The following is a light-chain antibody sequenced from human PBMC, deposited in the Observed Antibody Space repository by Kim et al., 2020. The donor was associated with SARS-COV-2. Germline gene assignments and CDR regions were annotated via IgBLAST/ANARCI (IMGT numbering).Light chain of an antibody. CDR3: HEYGMTPPYT. V-gene: IGKV3-20*01. J-gene: IGKJ2*01. CDR1: PSGCRHC. CDR2: SGS. Sequence: SQGERATLSCRTSPSGCRHCLAWFQQKPCPASRLLIFSGSNTATGIPDRFSGTGSGTGLTLTISRLEPEDFAVYFCHEYGMTPPYTFGRGTKLEI.